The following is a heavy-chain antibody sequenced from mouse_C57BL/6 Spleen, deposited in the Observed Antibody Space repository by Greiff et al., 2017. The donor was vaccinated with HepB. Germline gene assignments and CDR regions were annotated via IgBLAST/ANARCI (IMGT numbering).Heavy chain of an antibody. CDR1: GYSFTSYY. Sequence: VQLQQSGPELVKPGASVKISCKASGYSFTSYYIHWVKQRPGQGLEWIGWIYPGSGNTKYNEKFKGKATLTADTSSSTAYMQLSSLTSEDSAVYYCARAQWSDYAMDYWGQGTSVTVSS. V-gene: IGHV1-66*01. CDR2: IYPGSGNT. D-gene: IGHD1-3*01. J-gene: IGHJ4*01. CDR3: ARAQWSDYAMDY.